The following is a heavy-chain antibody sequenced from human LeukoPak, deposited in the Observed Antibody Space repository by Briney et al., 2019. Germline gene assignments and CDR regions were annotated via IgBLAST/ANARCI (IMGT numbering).Heavy chain of an antibody. J-gene: IGHJ6*03. CDR1: GFKFDDYG. CDR2: IGGSDGRT. Sequence: PGGSLRLSCAASGFKFDDYGMSWVRQAPGKGLEWVSLIGGSDGRTRYADSVKGRFTISRDNSKNTLYLEMNSLRAEDTAVYYCAKDSSSYDWGYMDVWGKGTTVTISS. CDR3: AKDSSSYDWGYMDV. D-gene: IGHD3-22*01. V-gene: IGHV3-23*01.